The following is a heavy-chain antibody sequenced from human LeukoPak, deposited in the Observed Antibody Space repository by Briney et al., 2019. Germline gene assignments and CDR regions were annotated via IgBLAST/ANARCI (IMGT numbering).Heavy chain of an antibody. J-gene: IGHJ4*02. CDR1: GFTFSSYG. Sequence: PGGSLRLSCTASGFTFSSYGMHWVRQAPGKGLEWVAVISYDGSNKYYADSVKGRFTISRDNSKNTLYLQMNSLRAEDTAVYYCAKSLTGYYSNWGQGTLVTVSS. CDR3: AKSLTGYYSN. D-gene: IGHD3-9*01. V-gene: IGHV3-30*18. CDR2: ISYDGSNK.